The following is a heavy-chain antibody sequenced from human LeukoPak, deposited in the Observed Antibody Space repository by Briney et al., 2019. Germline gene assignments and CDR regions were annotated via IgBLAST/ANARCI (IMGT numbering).Heavy chain of an antibody. D-gene: IGHD2-2*01. CDR2: VDLGGTT. J-gene: IGHJ5*02. CDR1: GYSISSGDYY. Sequence: SSQTLSLTCNVSGYSISSGDYYWTWIRQPAGKGLEWIGRVDLGGTTSYNPSLISRVTVSVDPSKNQFSLSLTSVTAADTATYYCAREGAYCSGTDCFATTVDAWGPGALVTVSS. CDR3: AREGAYCSGTDCFATTVDA. V-gene: IGHV4-61*02.